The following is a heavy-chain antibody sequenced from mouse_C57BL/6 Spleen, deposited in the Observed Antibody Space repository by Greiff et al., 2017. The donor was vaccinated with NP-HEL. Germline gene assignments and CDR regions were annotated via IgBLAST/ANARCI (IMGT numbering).Heavy chain of an antibody. CDR1: GFTFSSYG. CDR2: ISSGGSYT. Sequence: HLVESGGDLVKPGGSLKLSCAASGFTFSSYGMSWVRQTPDKRLEWVATISSGGSYTYYPDSVKGRFTISRDNAKNTLYRQMISLKSEDTAMYYCARQESYYFDYWGQSTTLTVSS. CDR3: ARQESYYFDY. J-gene: IGHJ2*01. V-gene: IGHV5-6*01.